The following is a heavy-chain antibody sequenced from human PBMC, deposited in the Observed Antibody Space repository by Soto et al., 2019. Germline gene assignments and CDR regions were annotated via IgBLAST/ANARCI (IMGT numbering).Heavy chain of an antibody. CDR3: ASERHSRSSLDY. D-gene: IGHD6-6*01. CDR1: GFTFSSYS. CDR2: ISSSSSNI. V-gene: IGHV3-48*02. J-gene: IGHJ4*02. Sequence: EVQLVESGGGLVQPGGSLRLSCAASGFTFSSYSMNWVRQAPGKGLEWVSYISSSSSNIYYADSVKGRFTISRDNAKNSLELQMNSLSDEDTAVYYCASERHSRSSLDYWGQGNLVTVSS.